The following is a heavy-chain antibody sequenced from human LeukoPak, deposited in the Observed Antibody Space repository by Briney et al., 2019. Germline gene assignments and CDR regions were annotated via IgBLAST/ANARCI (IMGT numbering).Heavy chain of an antibody. CDR1: GGTFSSYA. J-gene: IGHJ4*02. CDR2: IIPIFGTA. V-gene: IGHV1-69*13. CDR3: ARASRYDSSGYGYDY. Sequence: GASVKVSCKASGGTFSSYAISWVRQAPGQGLEWMGGIIPIFGTANYAQKFQGRVTITADESTSTAYMELSSLRSEDTAVYYCARASRYDSSGYGYDYWGQGTLVTVSS. D-gene: IGHD3-22*01.